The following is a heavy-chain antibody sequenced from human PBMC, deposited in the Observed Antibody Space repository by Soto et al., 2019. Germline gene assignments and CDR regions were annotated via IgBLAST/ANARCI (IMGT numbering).Heavy chain of an antibody. CDR3: ATGGGRFNYGMDV. Sequence: PSATLSLTCTLTGGSISRYYWSWIRQPPGKRLEWIGYIFYSGSTNYNPSLKSRVTISVDTSKNQLSLKLNSVTAADTAVYYCATGGGRFNYGMDVWGQGTSVT. CDR1: GGSISRYY. D-gene: IGHD3-10*01. V-gene: IGHV4-59*01. CDR2: IFYSGST. J-gene: IGHJ6*02.